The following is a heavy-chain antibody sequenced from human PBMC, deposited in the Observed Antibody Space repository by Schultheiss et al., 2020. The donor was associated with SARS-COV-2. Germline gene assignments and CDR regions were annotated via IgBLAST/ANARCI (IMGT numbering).Heavy chain of an antibody. Sequence: GESLKISCAASGFTLRSYAMHWVRQAPGKGLEWVAVISYDGSNKYYVDSVKGRFTISRDNSKNMLYLQMNSLRAEDTAVYYCARIQGAGATLEFYYYYGMDVWGQGTTVTVSS. CDR1: GFTLRSYA. CDR3: ARIQGAGATLEFYYYYGMDV. D-gene: IGHD5-12*01. CDR2: ISYDGSNK. J-gene: IGHJ6*02. V-gene: IGHV3-30*04.